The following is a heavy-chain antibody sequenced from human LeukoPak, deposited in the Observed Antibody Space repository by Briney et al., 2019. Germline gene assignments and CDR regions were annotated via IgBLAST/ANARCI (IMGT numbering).Heavy chain of an antibody. CDR3: ARDRGFGQADV. V-gene: IGHV3-7*01. Sequence: GGALTLSRAAPGFTFSGYWMSWLRPAPGEGREWVAHIKQEGGEKYYVGSVKGRFTISRDNAKNSMYLQMNSLRAEDTAVYYCARDRGFGQADVWGKGTTVTVSS. CDR2: IKQEGGEK. D-gene: IGHD3-10*01. CDR1: GFTFSGYW. J-gene: IGHJ6*04.